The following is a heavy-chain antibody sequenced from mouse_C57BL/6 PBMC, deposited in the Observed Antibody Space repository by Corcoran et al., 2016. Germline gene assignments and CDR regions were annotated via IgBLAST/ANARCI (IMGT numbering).Heavy chain of an antibody. CDR2: IYPRSGNT. V-gene: IGHV1-81*01. Sequence: QVQLQQSGAELARPGASVKLSCKASGYTFTSYGISWVKQRTGQGLEWIGEIYPRSGNTYYNEKFKGKATLTADKSSSTAYMELRSLTSEDSAVYFCARMRLRDYGSSPYYFDYWGQGTTLTVSS. CDR3: ARMRLRDYGSSPYYFDY. CDR1: GYTFTSYG. J-gene: IGHJ2*01. D-gene: IGHD1-1*01.